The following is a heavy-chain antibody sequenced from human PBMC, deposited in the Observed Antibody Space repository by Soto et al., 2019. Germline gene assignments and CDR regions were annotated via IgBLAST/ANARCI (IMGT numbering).Heavy chain of an antibody. CDR2: ISYDGSNK. CDR3: ARDTGLVAAAY. Sequence: QVQLVESGGGVVQPGRSLRLSCAASGFTSSSYAMHWVRQAPGKGLEWVAVISYDGSNKYYADSVKGRFTISRDNSKNTLYLQMNSLRAEDTAVYYCARDTGLVAAAYWGQGTLVTVSS. D-gene: IGHD6-13*01. V-gene: IGHV3-30-3*01. CDR1: GFTSSSYA. J-gene: IGHJ4*02.